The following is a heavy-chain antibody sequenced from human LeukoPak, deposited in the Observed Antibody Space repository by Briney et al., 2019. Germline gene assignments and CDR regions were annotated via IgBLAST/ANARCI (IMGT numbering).Heavy chain of an antibody. CDR2: IDYSENA. V-gene: IGHV4-39*01. J-gene: IGHJ6*03. CDR3: ARLQNTGISGRGLMDV. CDR1: GDSIRSTSEYY. D-gene: IGHD1-20*01. Sequence: PSETLSLTCIISGDSIRSTSEYYWGWTRQYPGKGLEWIGSIDYSENAHYKPSLNGRVTMSVDTSKTQFSLRLSSVTASDTAVYYCARLQNTGISGRGLMDVWGKGTKVIVSS.